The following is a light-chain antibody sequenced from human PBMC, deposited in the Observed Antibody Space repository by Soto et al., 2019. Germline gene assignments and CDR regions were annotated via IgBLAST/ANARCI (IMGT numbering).Light chain of an antibody. V-gene: IGKV3-20*01. CDR1: QTVTSTY. J-gene: IGKJ3*01. CDR3: QHYGTSMVT. CDR2: GAS. Sequence: LSQDTLCFAAGKEGTFCCTASQTVTSTYIAWSQQKPGQAPRLLIYGASSRATGIPDRFSGSGSGTDFTLPLSRLAPEAFPLYYCQHYGTSMVTFGPGTKVDIK.